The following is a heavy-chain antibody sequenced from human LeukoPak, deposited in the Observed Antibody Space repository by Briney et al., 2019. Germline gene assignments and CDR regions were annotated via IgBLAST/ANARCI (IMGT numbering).Heavy chain of an antibody. J-gene: IGHJ4*02. CDR1: GYTFTNYY. Sequence: ASVKVSCKASGYTFTNYYIHWVRQAPGHGLEWLGISNPSGDSTNYAQKFQGRVTMTRDTSTSTVYMDLSSLRSEDTAVYYCARWTTTFLDYWGQGTLVTVSS. CDR3: ARWTTTFLDY. CDR2: SNPSGDST. V-gene: IGHV1-46*01. D-gene: IGHD1-1*01.